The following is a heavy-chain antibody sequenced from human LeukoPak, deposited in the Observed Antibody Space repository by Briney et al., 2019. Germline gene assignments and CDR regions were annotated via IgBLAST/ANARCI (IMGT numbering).Heavy chain of an antibody. CDR3: ATLVSGWYNWFDP. Sequence: GESLKISCKGSGYSFTSYWIGWVGQMPGKGLEWMGVIYPGDSDTRYSPSFQGQVTISSDKSISTAYLQWSSMKASDTATYYCATLVSGWYNWFDPWGQGTLVTVSS. J-gene: IGHJ5*02. CDR2: IYPGDSDT. V-gene: IGHV5-51*01. CDR1: GYSFTSYW. D-gene: IGHD6-19*01.